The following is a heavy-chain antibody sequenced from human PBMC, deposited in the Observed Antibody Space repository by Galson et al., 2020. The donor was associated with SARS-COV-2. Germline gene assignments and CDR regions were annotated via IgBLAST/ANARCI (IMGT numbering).Heavy chain of an antibody. CDR1: GFTFSSYA. D-gene: IGHD3-16*01. CDR3: ARDGGGWFDP. V-gene: IGHV3-30*04. Sequence: GGSLRLSCAASGFTFSSYAMHWVRQAPGKGLEWVAVISYDGSNKYYADSVKGRFTISRDNSKNTLYLQMNSLRAEDTAVYYCARDGGGWFDPRGQGTLVTVSS. CDR2: ISYDGSNK. J-gene: IGHJ5*02.